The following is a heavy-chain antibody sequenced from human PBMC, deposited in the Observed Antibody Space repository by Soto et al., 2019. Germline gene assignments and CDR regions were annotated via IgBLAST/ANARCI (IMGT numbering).Heavy chain of an antibody. D-gene: IGHD4-17*01. CDR2: IGSNGADK. CDR1: GITFSTYA. V-gene: IGHV3-23*01. J-gene: IGHJ6*02. CDR3: AADYLRHNSLNGYYYSYGMDV. Sequence: GSLRLSCAASGITFSTYAMSWVRRAPGKGLEWVSTIGSNGADKQYADFVKGRSTVSRDSSKSTLSLQMNSLRAEDTAVYYCAADYLRHNSLNGYYYSYGMDVWGQGTTVTVSS.